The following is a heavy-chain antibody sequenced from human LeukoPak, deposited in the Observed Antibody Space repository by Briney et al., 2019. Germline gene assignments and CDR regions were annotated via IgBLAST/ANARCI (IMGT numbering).Heavy chain of an antibody. CDR1: GYTFTSFY. J-gene: IGHJ4*02. Sequence: EASVKVSCKASGYTFTSFYMHWVRQAPGQGLEWMGIINPSGGGTSYAQKFQGRLTMTRDTSTSTVYMELSSLRSDDTAVYYCARDLVRFLEWLSLAYWGQGTLVTVSS. V-gene: IGHV1-46*01. CDR3: ARDLVRFLEWLSLAY. D-gene: IGHD3-3*01. CDR2: INPSGGGT.